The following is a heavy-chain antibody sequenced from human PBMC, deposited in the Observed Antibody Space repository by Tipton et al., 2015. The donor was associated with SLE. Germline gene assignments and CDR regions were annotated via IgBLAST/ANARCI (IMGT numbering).Heavy chain of an antibody. J-gene: IGHJ3*02. V-gene: IGHV3-7*01. CDR3: AREGTGWPGAFDI. CDR2: IKQDGSEK. Sequence: SLRLSCAASGFPFSSYWMSWVRQAPGKGLEWVANIKQDGSEKYYVDSVKGRFTISRDNAKNSLYLQMNSLRAEDTAVYYCAREGTGWPGAFDIWGQGTMVTVSS. CDR1: GFPFSSYW. D-gene: IGHD1-1*01.